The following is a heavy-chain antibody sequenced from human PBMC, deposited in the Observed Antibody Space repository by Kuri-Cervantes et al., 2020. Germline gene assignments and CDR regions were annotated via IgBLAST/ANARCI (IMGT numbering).Heavy chain of an antibody. CDR3: AGGIYCTNGVCPQSGWFDP. V-gene: IGHV1-69*05. CDR2: IIPIFGTA. CDR1: GYTFTSYG. Sequence: LVKVSCKASGYTFTSYGISWVRQAPGQGLEWMGGIIPIFGTANYAQKFQGRVTITTDESTSTAYMELSSLRSEDTAVYYCAGGIYCTNGVCPQSGWFDPWGQGTLVTVSS. J-gene: IGHJ5*02. D-gene: IGHD2-8*01.